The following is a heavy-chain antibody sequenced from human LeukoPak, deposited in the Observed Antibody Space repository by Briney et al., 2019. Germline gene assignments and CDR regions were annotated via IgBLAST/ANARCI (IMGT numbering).Heavy chain of an antibody. CDR1: GFIHSSNY. J-gene: IGHJ4*02. D-gene: IGHD2-15*01. CDR3: ATGGRSGVAFES. V-gene: IGHV3-53*01. Sequence: GGSLRLSCSASGFIHSSNYMSWVRQAPGKGLEWVSLIYSGGSKYYSESVMGRCPISRDKSNNTLYLQMSSLRADDTAVYYCATGGRSGVAFESWGQGTLVTVSS. CDR2: IYSGGSK.